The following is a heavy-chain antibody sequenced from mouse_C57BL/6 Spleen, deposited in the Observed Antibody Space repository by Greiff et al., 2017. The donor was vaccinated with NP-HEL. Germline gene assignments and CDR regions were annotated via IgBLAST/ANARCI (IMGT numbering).Heavy chain of an antibody. D-gene: IGHD3-3*01. Sequence: QVQLKQPGAELVRPGSSVKLSCKASGYTFTSYWMHWVKQRPIQGLEWIGNIDPSDSETHYNQKFKDKATLTVDKSSSTAYMQLSSLTSEDSAVYYCAREGPLYFDYWGQGTTLTVSS. J-gene: IGHJ2*01. V-gene: IGHV1-52*01. CDR2: IDPSDSET. CDR3: AREGPLYFDY. CDR1: GYTFTSYW.